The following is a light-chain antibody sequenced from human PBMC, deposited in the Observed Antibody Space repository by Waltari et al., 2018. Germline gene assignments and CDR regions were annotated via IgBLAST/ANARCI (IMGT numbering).Light chain of an antibody. CDR1: SSDLNGYNY. Sequence: QSALTQPASVSGSPGQSITISCTGISSDLNGYNYVSWYQKYPGKAPKLIIYEVSNRPSGFSNRFSGSKSGNTASLSISGLQAEDEADYYCTSYISGTTLVIFGGGTKLTVL. V-gene: IGLV2-14*01. J-gene: IGLJ2*01. CDR2: EVS. CDR3: TSYISGTTLVI.